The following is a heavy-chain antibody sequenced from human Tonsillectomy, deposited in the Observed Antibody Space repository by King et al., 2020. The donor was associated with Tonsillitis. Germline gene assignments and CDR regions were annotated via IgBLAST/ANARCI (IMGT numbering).Heavy chain of an antibody. CDR3: ARSWTLDY. CDR2: IKRDGSEK. Sequence: VQLVESGGGLVQPGGSLRLSCAASGCTFSSYWMSWVRQAPGKGLEWVANIKRDGSEKYYVDSVKGRFTISRDNAKNSLYLQMNSLRAEDTAVYYCARSWTLDYWVQGTLVTVSS. J-gene: IGHJ4*02. CDR1: GCTFSSYW. D-gene: IGHD1-1*01. V-gene: IGHV3-7*01.